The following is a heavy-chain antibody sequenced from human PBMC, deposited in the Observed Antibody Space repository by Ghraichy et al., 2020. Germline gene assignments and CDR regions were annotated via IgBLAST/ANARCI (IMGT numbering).Heavy chain of an antibody. CDR1: GLTFSNFW. Sequence: GESLHISCTASGLTFSNFWMSWVRQAPGKGLEWVANIKQDGSEKYYVDSVKGRFTISRDNARNSLYLQMNSLRAEDTSVYYCATDHDYDERWGQGTLVTVSS. CDR3: ATDHDYDER. CDR2: IKQDGSEK. D-gene: IGHD4-17*01. V-gene: IGHV3-7*01. J-gene: IGHJ4*02.